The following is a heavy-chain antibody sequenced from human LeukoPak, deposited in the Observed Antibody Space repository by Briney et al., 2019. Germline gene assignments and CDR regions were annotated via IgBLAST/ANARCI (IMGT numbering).Heavy chain of an antibody. D-gene: IGHD2-15*01. CDR2: IRSRANSYVT. J-gene: IGHJ6*04. CDR1: GLVFSGSA. Sequence: GGSLRLSCAASGLVFSGSAIHWVRQASGKGLEWVGRIRSRANSYVTVYSASVTGRFTISRDDSKNTAYLQMNSLKAEDTAVYFCTRHSDAYCSRANCYVDNFYGLDVWGEGTRVTVSS. V-gene: IGHV3-73*01. CDR3: TRHSDAYCSRANCYVDNFYGLDV.